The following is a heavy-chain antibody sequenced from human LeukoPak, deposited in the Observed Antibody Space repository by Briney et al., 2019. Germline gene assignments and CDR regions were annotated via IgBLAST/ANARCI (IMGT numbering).Heavy chain of an antibody. CDR1: GGSISSSSYY. CDR3: ARGGYDSGSYYKGPLYYLDY. J-gene: IGHJ4*02. V-gene: IGHV4-39*01. D-gene: IGHD3-10*01. CDR2: IYYSGST. Sequence: PSETLSLTCTVSGGSISSSSYYWGLLRQPPGKGLEWIGSIYYSGSTNYNPSLKSRVTISVDTSKNQFSLKLSSVTAADTAVYYCARGGYDSGSYYKGPLYYLDYWGQGTLVTVSS.